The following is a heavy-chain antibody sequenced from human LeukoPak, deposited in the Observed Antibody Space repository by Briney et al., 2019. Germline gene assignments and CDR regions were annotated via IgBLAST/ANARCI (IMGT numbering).Heavy chain of an antibody. CDR2: ISSSSGDST. CDR3: ARPLIALAGVFDI. CDR1: GFTFSSYT. Sequence: PGGSLRLSCAASGFTFSSYTMHWVRQAPGKGLEYVSAISSSSGDSTSYANSVKGRFTISRDNSKNTLYLQMGSLGAEDMAVYYCARPLIALAGVFDIWGQGTMVTVSS. V-gene: IGHV3-64*01. D-gene: IGHD6-19*01. J-gene: IGHJ3*02.